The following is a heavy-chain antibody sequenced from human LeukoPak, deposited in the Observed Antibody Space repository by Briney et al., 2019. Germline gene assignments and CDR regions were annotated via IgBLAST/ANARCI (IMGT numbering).Heavy chain of an antibody. Sequence: ASVKVSCKASGYTFSSCAINWVRQAPGQGLEYMGWIDTKTGNPMYAQGFTGRFVLSLDTSVSTAYLQISSLKAEDTAVYYCAIHPSDSSGYFSYWGQGALVTVSS. CDR2: IDTKTGNP. CDR1: GYTFSSCA. CDR3: AIHPSDSSGYFSY. J-gene: IGHJ4*02. D-gene: IGHD3-22*01. V-gene: IGHV7-4-1*02.